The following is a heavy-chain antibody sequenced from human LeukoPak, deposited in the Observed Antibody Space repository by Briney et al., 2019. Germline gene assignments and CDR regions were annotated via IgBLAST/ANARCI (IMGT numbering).Heavy chain of an antibody. CDR1: GGSISSGDYY. CDR2: IYYSGST. J-gene: IGHJ4*02. Sequence: SETLSLTCTVSGGSISSGDYYWSWIRQPPGKGLEWIGYIYYSGSTYYNPSLKSRVTISVDTSKNQFSLKLSSVTAADTAVYYCARTHYYDSRAADYWGQGTLVTVSS. D-gene: IGHD3-22*01. V-gene: IGHV4-30-4*01. CDR3: ARTHYYDSRAADY.